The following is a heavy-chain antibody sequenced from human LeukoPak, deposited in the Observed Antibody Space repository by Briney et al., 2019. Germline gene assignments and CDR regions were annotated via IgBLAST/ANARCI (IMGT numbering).Heavy chain of an antibody. CDR2: IYYSGST. CDR1: GGSISSYY. CDR3: ARGSMVNYFDISGYYNY. Sequence: SETLSLTCTVSGGSISSYYRSWIRQPPGKGLEWIGYIYYSGSTNYNPSLKSRVTISVDTSKNQFSLKLSSVTAADTAVYYCARGSMVNYFDISGYYNYWGQGALVTVSS. J-gene: IGHJ4*02. D-gene: IGHD3-22*01. V-gene: IGHV4-59*01.